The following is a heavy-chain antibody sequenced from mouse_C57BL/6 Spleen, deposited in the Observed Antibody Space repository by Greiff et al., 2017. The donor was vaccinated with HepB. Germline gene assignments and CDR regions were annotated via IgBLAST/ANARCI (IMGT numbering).Heavy chain of an antibody. CDR2: IHPNSGST. V-gene: IGHV1-64*01. CDR1: GYTFTSYW. Sequence: QVQLQQPGAELVKPGASVKLSCKASGYTFTSYWMHWVKQRPGQGREWIGMIHPNSGSTNYNEKFKSKATLTVDKSSSTAYMQLSSLTSEDSAVYYCARRDSSGYVGDYWGQGTTLTVSS. CDR3: ARRDSSGYVGDY. J-gene: IGHJ2*01. D-gene: IGHD3-2*02.